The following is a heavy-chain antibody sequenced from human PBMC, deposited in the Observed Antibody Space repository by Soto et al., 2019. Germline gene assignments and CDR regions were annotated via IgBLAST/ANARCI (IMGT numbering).Heavy chain of an antibody. V-gene: IGHV3-33*01. CDR1: GFAFSWDG. Sequence: SPRPASLASGFAFSWDGTHWGRQAPGKGLEWVAVIWYDGSNKYYADSVKGRFTISRDNSKNTLYLQMNSLRAEDTAVYYCARSVTTVTTGWYYGMDVWGQGTTVTVSS. J-gene: IGHJ6*02. D-gene: IGHD4-4*01. CDR3: ARSVTTVTTGWYYGMDV. CDR2: IWYDGSNK.